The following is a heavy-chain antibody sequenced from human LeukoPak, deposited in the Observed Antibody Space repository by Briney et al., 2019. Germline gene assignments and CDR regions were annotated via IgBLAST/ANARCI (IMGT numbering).Heavy chain of an antibody. V-gene: IGHV4-59*01. CDR1: GGSISSYY. CDR2: IYYSGST. CDR3: ARDRGATAGTYYYYGMDV. J-gene: IGHJ6*02. D-gene: IGHD6-13*01. Sequence: SETLSLTCAVSGGSISSYYWSWIRQPPGKGLEWIGYIYYSGSTNYNPSLKSRVTVSVDPSKNQFSLKLSSVTAADTAVYYCARDRGATAGTYYYYGMDVWGQGTTVTVSS.